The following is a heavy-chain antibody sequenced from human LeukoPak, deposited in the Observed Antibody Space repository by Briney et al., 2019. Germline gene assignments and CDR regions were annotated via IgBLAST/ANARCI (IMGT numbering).Heavy chain of an antibody. V-gene: IGHV3-9*03. CDR1: GFTFGDFA. CDR2: ISWNSANI. J-gene: IGHJ4*02. D-gene: IGHD3-3*01. Sequence: PGRSLRLSCVASGFTFGDFAMHWVRQAPGKGLEWVSSISWNSANIAQADSVKGRFTVSRDNAKNSLYLQMNSLRFEDMALYFCAKASTHDLVPSIDYWCQGTLVTVSA. CDR3: AKASTHDLVPSIDY.